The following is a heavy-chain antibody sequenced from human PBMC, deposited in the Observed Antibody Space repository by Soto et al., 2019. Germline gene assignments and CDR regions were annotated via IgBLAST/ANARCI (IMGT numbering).Heavy chain of an antibody. V-gene: IGHV3-9*01. D-gene: IGHD4-17*01. Sequence: GGSLRLSCAASGFTFDDYAMHWVRQAPGKGLEWVSGISWNSGSTGYADSVKGRFTISRDNAKRSLYLQMNSLRAEDTALYYCAKDTLHYGDYVDYYYYYGMDVWGQGTTVTVSS. J-gene: IGHJ6*02. CDR1: GFTFDDYA. CDR3: AKDTLHYGDYVDYYYYYGMDV. CDR2: ISWNSGST.